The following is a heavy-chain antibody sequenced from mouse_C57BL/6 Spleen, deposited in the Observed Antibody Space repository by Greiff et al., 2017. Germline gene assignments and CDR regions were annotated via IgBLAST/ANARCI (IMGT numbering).Heavy chain of an antibody. J-gene: IGHJ2*01. D-gene: IGHD2-4*01. Sequence: VHVKQSGPELVKPGASVKMSCKASGYTFTDYNMHWVKQSHGKSLEWIGYINPNNGGTSYNQKFKGKATLPVNKSSSTAYMELRSLTSEDSAVYYCATGDYDYDYWGQGTTLTVSS. V-gene: IGHV1-22*01. CDR3: ATGDYDYDY. CDR1: GYTFTDYN. CDR2: INPNNGGT.